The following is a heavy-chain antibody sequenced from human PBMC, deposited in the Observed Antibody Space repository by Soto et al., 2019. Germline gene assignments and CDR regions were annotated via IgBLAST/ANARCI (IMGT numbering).Heavy chain of an antibody. J-gene: IGHJ6*02. CDR2: INPSGGST. CDR3: ARDGQAVVVPSAMVYYYYYYGMDV. D-gene: IGHD2-2*01. CDR1: GYTFTSYY. V-gene: IGHV1-46*01. Sequence: ASVKVSCKASGYTFTSYYMHWVRQAPGQGLEWMGIINPSGGSTSYAQKFQGRVTMTRDTSTSTVYMELSSLRSEDTAVYYCARDGQAVVVPSAMVYYYYYYGMDVWGQGTTVTSP.